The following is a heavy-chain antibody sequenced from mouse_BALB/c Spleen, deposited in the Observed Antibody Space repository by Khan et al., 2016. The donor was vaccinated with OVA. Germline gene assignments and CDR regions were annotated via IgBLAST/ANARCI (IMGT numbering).Heavy chain of an antibody. D-gene: IGHD2-3*01. CDR3: TRPAYDGYYDS. J-gene: IGHJ2*01. V-gene: IGHV1S137*01. Sequence: QMQLEESGPELVRPGVSVKISCKGSGYTFTDNAMHWVKQSHAKSLEWIGLISTYSGNTNYKQQFKGKATMTVDKSSSTAYMELARLPSEDSAIYYCTRPAYDGYYDSWGQGTTLTVSS. CDR2: ISTYSGNT. CDR1: GYTFTDNA.